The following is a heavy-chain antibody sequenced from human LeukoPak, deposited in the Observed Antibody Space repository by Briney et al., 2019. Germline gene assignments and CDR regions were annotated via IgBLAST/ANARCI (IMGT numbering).Heavy chain of an antibody. V-gene: IGHV5-51*01. CDR3: ASYHYDSSGYYPPAEYFQH. CDR2: IYPGDSDT. D-gene: IGHD3-22*01. Sequence: GESLKISCKGSGYSFTSHWIGWVRQMPGKGLEWMGIIYPGDSDTRYSPSFQGQVTISADKSISTAYLQWSSLKASDTAMYYCASYHYDSSGYYPPAEYFQHWGQGTLVTVSS. CDR1: GYSFTSHW. J-gene: IGHJ1*01.